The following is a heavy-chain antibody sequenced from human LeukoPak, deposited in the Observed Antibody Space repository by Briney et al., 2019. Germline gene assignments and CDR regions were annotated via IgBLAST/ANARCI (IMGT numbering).Heavy chain of an antibody. D-gene: IGHD3-9*01. CDR3: AKWGDYDVLTGHYVSDY. J-gene: IGHJ4*02. CDR2: ITGSGGNT. CDR1: GFTFSNYA. Sequence: GGSLRPSCAASGFTFSNYAMSWVRQAPGKGLKWVSAITGSGGNTYYADSVKGRFTISRDSSKNTVFLQMNSLRAEDTAVYYCAKWGDYDVLTGHYVSDYWGQGTLVTVSS. V-gene: IGHV3-23*01.